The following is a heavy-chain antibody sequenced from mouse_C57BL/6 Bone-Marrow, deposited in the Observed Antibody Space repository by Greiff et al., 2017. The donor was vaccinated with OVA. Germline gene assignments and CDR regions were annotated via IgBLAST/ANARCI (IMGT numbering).Heavy chain of an antibody. V-gene: IGHV14-4*01. CDR3: TSYDYDPPFAY. J-gene: IGHJ3*01. CDR2: IDPENGDT. CDR1: GFNIQDDY. Sequence: VQLQQSGAELVRPGASVKLSCTASGFNIQDDYMHWVKQRPEQGLEWIGWIDPENGDTEYASKFQGKATITADTSSNTAYLQLSSLTSEDTAVYYCTSYDYDPPFAYWGQGTLVTVSA. D-gene: IGHD2-4*01.